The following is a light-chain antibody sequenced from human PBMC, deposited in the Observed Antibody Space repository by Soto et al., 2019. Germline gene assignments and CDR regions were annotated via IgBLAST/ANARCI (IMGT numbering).Light chain of an antibody. J-gene: IGKJ5*01. V-gene: IGKV3-20*01. Sequence: EIVLTPSPGTLALSPGESATLSCGASQSVSSRFLAWYQQKPGRAPRVLIHGASSRATGIPDRFSGSGSGTDFTLTISRLQSEDFAVYYCQQYGSSSITFGQGTRLEIK. CDR3: QQYGSSSIT. CDR2: GAS. CDR1: QSVSSRF.